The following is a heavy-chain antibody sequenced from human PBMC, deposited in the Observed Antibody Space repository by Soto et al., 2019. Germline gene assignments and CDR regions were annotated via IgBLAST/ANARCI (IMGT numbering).Heavy chain of an antibody. CDR3: ASDYGSNWRL. J-gene: IGHJ4*02. CDR2: INAGNGNT. Sequence: QAHLVQSGTEVKMPGDSVQVSCKASGFVSTNHNFHWVRQAPGQSLEWMGRINAGNGNTQYSQNFKGRVTFTSDPSASTAFRELTNLRFEDRAMYYCASDYGSNWRLWGQRTLVSVSS. CDR1: GFVSTNHN. D-gene: IGHD6-19*01. V-gene: IGHV1-3*01.